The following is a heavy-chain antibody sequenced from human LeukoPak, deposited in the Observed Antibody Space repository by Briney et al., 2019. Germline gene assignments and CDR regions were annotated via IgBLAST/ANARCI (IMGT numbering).Heavy chain of an antibody. CDR3: AKTIGITMGRYYYYGMDV. CDR1: GFTFSSHD. J-gene: IGHJ6*02. D-gene: IGHD3-10*01. CDR2: ISGSGGST. V-gene: IGHV3-23*01. Sequence: GGSLRLSCAASGFTFSSHDMSWVRQAPGKGLEWVSAISGSGGSTYYADSVKGRFTISRDNSKNTLYLQMNSLRAEDTAVYYCAKTIGITMGRYYYYGMDVWGQGTTVTVSS.